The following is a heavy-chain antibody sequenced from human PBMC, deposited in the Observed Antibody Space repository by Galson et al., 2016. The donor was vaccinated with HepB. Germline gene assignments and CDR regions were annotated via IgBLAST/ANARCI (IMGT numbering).Heavy chain of an antibody. CDR2: IIPIFETA. Sequence: SVKVSCKASGGTFSNYAISWVRQAPGQGLEWMGGIIPIFETAESTQKFQGRVTITADKSTGTAYMELSSLRSEDTAIYYCARTRGSYFYYWGQGTLVTVSS. CDR3: ARTRGSYFYY. J-gene: IGHJ4*02. D-gene: IGHD1-26*01. CDR1: GGTFSNYA. V-gene: IGHV1-69*06.